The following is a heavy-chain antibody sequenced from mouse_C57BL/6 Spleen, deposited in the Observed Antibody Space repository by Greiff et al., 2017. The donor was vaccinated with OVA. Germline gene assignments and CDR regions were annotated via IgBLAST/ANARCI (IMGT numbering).Heavy chain of an antibody. Sequence: EVQVVESGAGLVKPGGSLKLSCAASGFTFSSYAMSWVRQTPGQRLEWVAYISSGGDYIYYADTVKGRFTISRDNARNNLYLRLSSLESEDTAMYYCTRDDPPGWAYWGQGASVTVSS. CDR3: TRDDPPGWAY. CDR2: ISSGGDYI. V-gene: IGHV5-9-1*02. CDR1: GFTFSSYA. J-gene: IGHJ4*01. D-gene: IGHD3-2*02.